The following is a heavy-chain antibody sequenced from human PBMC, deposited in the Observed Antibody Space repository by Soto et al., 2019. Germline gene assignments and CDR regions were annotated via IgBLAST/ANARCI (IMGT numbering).Heavy chain of an antibody. CDR1: GGSFSGYY. J-gene: IGHJ6*02. CDR3: ARGRRLESKWRQLGHWHYYYGMDV. CDR2: INHSGST. D-gene: IGHD6-6*01. V-gene: IGHV4-34*01. Sequence: PSETLSLTCAVYGGSFSGYYWSWIRQPPGKGLEWIGEINHSGSTNYNPSLKSRVTISVDTSKNQFSLKLSSVTAADTAVYYCARGRRLESKWRQLGHWHYYYGMDVWGQGTTVTVSS.